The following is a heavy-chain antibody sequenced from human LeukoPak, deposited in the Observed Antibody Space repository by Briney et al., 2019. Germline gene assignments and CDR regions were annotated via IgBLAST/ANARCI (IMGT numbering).Heavy chain of an antibody. CDR1: GFSFKTYE. D-gene: IGHD2-8*01. V-gene: IGHV3-48*03. J-gene: IGHJ4*02. Sequence: PGGSLRLSCAASGFSFKTYEMNWVRQAPGKGLEWVSYISSSGSAIYYADSVKGRFTISRDNTKNALYLHMDSLRAEDTATYYCVRDSGCINGVCYHFDYWGQGSLVTVSS. CDR2: ISSSGSAI. CDR3: VRDSGCINGVCYHFDY.